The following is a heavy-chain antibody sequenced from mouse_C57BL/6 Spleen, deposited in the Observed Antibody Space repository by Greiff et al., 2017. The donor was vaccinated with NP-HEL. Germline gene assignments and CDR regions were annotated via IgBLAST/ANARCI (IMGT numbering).Heavy chain of an antibody. CDR1: GYTFTDYY. D-gene: IGHD1-1*01. Sequence: VQLKQSGPVLVKPGASVKMSCKASGYTFTDYYMNWVKQSHGKSLEWIGVINPYNGGTSYNQKFKGKATLTVDKSSSTAYMELNSLTSEDSAVYYCARSAYYVPWFAYWGQGTLVTVSA. V-gene: IGHV1-19*01. J-gene: IGHJ3*01. CDR2: INPYNGGT. CDR3: ARSAYYVPWFAY.